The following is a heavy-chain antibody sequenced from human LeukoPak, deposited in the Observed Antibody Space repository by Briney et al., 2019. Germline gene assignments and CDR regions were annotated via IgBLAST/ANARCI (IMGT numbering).Heavy chain of an antibody. CDR1: GGSISSGGYY. V-gene: IGHV4-31*03. D-gene: IGHD3-22*01. CDR2: IYYSGST. Sequence: SETLSLTCTVSGGSISSGGYYWNWIRQHPGKGLEWIGHIYYSGSTYYNPSLKSRVTISVDTSKNQFSLKLSSVTAADTAEYYCARVVTMIVVPLKPPRAFDIWGQGTMVTVSS. CDR3: ARVVTMIVVPLKPPRAFDI. J-gene: IGHJ3*02.